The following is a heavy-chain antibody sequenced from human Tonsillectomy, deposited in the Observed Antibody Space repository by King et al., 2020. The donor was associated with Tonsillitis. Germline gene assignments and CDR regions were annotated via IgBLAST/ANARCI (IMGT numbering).Heavy chain of an antibody. J-gene: IGHJ4*02. CDR1: GYSISSGYY. CDR2: IYHSGST. D-gene: IGHD5-24*01. Sequence: QLQESGPGLVKPSETLSLTCAVSGYSISSGYYWGWIRQPPGKGLEWIGRIYHSGSTYYNPSLKSRVTISVDTSKNQFSLKLSSVTAADTAVYYCARDLRDGDGYNYVGVLDYWGQGTLVTVSS. CDR3: ARDLRDGDGYNYVGVLDY. V-gene: IGHV4-38-2*02.